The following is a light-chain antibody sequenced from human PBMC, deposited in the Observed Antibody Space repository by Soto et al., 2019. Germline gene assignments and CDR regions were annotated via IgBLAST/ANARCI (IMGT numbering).Light chain of an antibody. J-gene: IGKJ1*01. V-gene: IGKV3-20*01. CDR1: QSVSSSY. Sequence: EIVLTQSPGTLYLSPGERATLSCRASQSVSSSYFAWYQQKPGQAPRLIIYGASSRATGITDRFSGSGSGTDFTLTISRLEPEDFAVYYCQHYGSSPRKFGQGTKVELK. CDR2: GAS. CDR3: QHYGSSPRK.